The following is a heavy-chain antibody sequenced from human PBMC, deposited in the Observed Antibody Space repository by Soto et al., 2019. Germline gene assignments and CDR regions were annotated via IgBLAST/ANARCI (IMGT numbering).Heavy chain of an antibody. J-gene: IGHJ4*02. CDR2: ISCCGGST. Sequence: EVKLLESGGGVVQPGGSLRLSCVASGFNFKKVAMSWVRQAPGEGLEWVSGISCCGGSTSYADSVKGRFSIARDDSTNTLSLQMNNLRVEDTAQYYCAKADGEKWLLPHLDKWGKGTLVTVS. V-gene: IGHV3-23*01. D-gene: IGHD6-19*01. CDR3: AKADGEKWLLPHLDK. CDR1: GFNFKKVA.